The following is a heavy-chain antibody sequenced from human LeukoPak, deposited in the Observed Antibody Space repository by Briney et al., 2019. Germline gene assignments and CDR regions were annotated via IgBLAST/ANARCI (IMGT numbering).Heavy chain of an antibody. CDR1: GGSISSYY. D-gene: IGHD2-15*01. Sequence: SETLSLTCTVSGGSISSYYWSWIRQPPGKGLEWIGYIYTSGSTNYNPSLKSRVTISVNTSKNQFSLKLSSVTAADTAVYYCARYLVGGPTYYYYYMDVWGKGTTVTVSS. J-gene: IGHJ6*03. CDR3: ARYLVGGPTYYYYYMDV. V-gene: IGHV4-4*09. CDR2: IYTSGST.